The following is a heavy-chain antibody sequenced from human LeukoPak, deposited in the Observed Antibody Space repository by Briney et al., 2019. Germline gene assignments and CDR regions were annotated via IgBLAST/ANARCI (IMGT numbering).Heavy chain of an antibody. J-gene: IGHJ1*01. V-gene: IGHV7-4-1*02. CDR2: INTNTGNP. Sequence: GASVKVSCKASGYTFTSYAMIWVRQAPGQGLELMGWINTNTGNPTYAQGFTGRFVFSLDTSVSTAYLQISSLKAEDTAVYYCARDYSLTLGETTYFQHWGQGTLVTVSS. CDR1: GYTFTSYA. D-gene: IGHD1-7*01. CDR3: ARDYSLTLGETTYFQH.